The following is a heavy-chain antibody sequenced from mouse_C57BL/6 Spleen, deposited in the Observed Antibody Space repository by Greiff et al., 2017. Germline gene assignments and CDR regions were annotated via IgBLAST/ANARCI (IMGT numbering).Heavy chain of an antibody. Sequence: VQLQQSGPELVKPGASVKISCKASGYSFTSYCIHWVKQRPGQGLEWIGWIYPGSGNTKYNEKFKGKATLTADTSSSTAYMQLSSLTSEDSAVYYCARDYDDEGYFDVWGTGTTVTVSS. D-gene: IGHD2-4*01. CDR1: GYSFTSYC. J-gene: IGHJ1*03. CDR2: IYPGSGNT. V-gene: IGHV1-66*01. CDR3: ARDYDDEGYFDV.